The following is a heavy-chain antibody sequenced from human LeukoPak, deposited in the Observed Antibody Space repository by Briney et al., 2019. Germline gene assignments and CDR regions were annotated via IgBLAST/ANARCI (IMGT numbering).Heavy chain of an antibody. V-gene: IGHV4-59*07. CDR2: IYYSAST. J-gene: IGHJ5*02. CDR1: AGSISSYH. Sequence: KPSHTLSLTCTLSAGSISSYHWTWIRQHPGKGLEWIGYIYYSASTNYNPSLKSRVTISIDTYNNQFSLKLSSVNAADTAVYYCARGTTYYYGSGSSGLDPWGQGTLVTVSS. CDR3: ARGTTYYYGSGSSGLDP. D-gene: IGHD3-10*01.